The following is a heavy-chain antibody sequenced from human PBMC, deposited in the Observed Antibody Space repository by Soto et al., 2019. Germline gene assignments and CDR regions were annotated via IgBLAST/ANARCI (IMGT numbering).Heavy chain of an antibody. CDR3: ARDMYYFKGSGIGNGHGV. D-gene: IGHD2-8*01. J-gene: IGHJ3*01. CDR2: INVNSGAI. V-gene: IGHV1-2*06. CDR1: GYTFTAYC. Sequence: QVQLVQSGAEVKKPGASVRVSCKASGYTFTAYCVQWVRQAPGQGLQWMGRINVNSGAIKYAQAFQRRVPLTMDTTIGTDGMQTTSLTPGEAPVYSWARDMYYFKGSGIGNGHGVWGEGAIVNV.